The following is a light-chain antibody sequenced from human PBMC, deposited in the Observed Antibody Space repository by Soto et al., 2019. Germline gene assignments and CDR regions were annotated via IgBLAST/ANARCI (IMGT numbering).Light chain of an antibody. CDR1: RDTSNY. V-gene: IGKV1-33*01. J-gene: IGKJ4*01. Sequence: DIQMTQSPSSLSASVGDRVTITCQASRDTSNYLNWYQHKPGRAPKLLIYDASNLESGVPSRFSGSGFGTDFTFTISSLQPEDIGTYYCQQYDDLPLTFGGGPKWRSN. CDR2: DAS. CDR3: QQYDDLPLT.